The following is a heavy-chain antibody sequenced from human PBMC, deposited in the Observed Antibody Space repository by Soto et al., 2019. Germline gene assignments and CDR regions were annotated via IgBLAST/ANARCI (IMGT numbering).Heavy chain of an antibody. CDR1: GGTFSSYT. D-gene: IGHD5-18*01. CDR2: IIPILGIA. CDR3: AREGMVTGDFDY. J-gene: IGHJ4*02. Sequence: SVKVSCKASGGTFSSYTISWVRQAPGQGLEWMGRIIPILGIANYAQKFQGRVTITADKSTSTAYMELSSLRSEDTAVYYCAREGMVTGDFDYWGQGTLVTVSP. V-gene: IGHV1-69*04.